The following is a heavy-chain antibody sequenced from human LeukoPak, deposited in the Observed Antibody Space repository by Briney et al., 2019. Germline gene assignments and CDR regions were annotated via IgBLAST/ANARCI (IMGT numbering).Heavy chain of an antibody. CDR1: GFTFSSYS. CDR3: ARGYSSGWYTLDY. CDR2: ISSSSSYI. D-gene: IGHD6-19*01. Sequence: AGGSLRLSCAASGFTFSSYSMNWVRQAPGKGLEWVSSISSSSSYIYYADSVKGRFTISRDNAKNSLYLQMNSLRAEDTAVYYCARGYSSGWYTLDYWGQGTLVTVSS. V-gene: IGHV3-21*01. J-gene: IGHJ4*02.